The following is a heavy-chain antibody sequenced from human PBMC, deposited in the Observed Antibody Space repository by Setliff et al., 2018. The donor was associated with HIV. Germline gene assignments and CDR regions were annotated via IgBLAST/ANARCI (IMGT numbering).Heavy chain of an antibody. CDR1: GFSFSIYD. D-gene: IGHD1-20*01. CDR3: AKDASITRTSYYFDY. V-gene: IGHV3-23*01. Sequence: PGGSLRLSCAASGFSFSIYDMSWVRQAPGKGLEWVSGISGSGINTYYADSVKGRFTISRDNSRNSLFLQMNSLRTEDTALYYCAKDASITRTSYYFDYWGQGTLVTVSS. CDR2: ISGSGINT. J-gene: IGHJ4*02.